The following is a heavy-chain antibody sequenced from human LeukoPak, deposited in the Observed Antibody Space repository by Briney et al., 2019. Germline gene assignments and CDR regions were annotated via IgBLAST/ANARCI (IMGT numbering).Heavy chain of an antibody. CDR2: ISRGGVST. CDR1: GITVSRNY. CDR3: AKGSSSENSGYPGWFDP. Sequence: GGSLRLSCAASGITVSRNYMSWVRQAPGKGLEWVSAISRGGVSTYYTDSVKGRFTISRDNSKNTLYLQMNSLKAEDTAVYYCAKGSSSENSGYPGWFDPWGQGTLVTVSS. D-gene: IGHD3-22*01. V-gene: IGHV3-23*01. J-gene: IGHJ5*02.